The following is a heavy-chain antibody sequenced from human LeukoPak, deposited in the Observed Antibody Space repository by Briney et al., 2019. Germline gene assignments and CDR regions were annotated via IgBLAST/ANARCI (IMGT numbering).Heavy chain of an antibody. Sequence: GESLRLSCAASGFTFSTYAMSWVRQAPGKGLEWVSGISGSGGSTYYADSVKGRFTISRDNSKNTLYLHMNNMRAEDTAVYYCAKDWGYCSSTRCSNWFDPWGQGTLVTVSS. CDR2: ISGSGGST. D-gene: IGHD2-2*01. J-gene: IGHJ5*02. CDR1: GFTFSTYA. CDR3: AKDWGYCSSTRCSNWFDP. V-gene: IGHV3-23*01.